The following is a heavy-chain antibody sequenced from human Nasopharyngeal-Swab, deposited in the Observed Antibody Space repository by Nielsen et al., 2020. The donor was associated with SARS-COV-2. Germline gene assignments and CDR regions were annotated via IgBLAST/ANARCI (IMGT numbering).Heavy chain of an antibody. CDR3: IRERKWFGDSS. V-gene: IGHV3-74*01. CDR2: ISGDGSDI. D-gene: IGHD3-10*01. J-gene: IGHJ5*02. CDR1: GFTFSNYW. Sequence: GESLKISCAASGFTFSNYWLHWVRQAPGKGLVWVSRISGDGSDISYADSVKGRFTISRDNAKNTVYLQMNSLRAEDTAVYYCIRERKWFGDSSWGQGTLVTVSS.